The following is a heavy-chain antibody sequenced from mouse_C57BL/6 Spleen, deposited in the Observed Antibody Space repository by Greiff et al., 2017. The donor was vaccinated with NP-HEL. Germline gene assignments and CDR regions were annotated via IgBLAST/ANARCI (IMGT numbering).Heavy chain of an antibody. J-gene: IGHJ3*01. CDR1: GYSITSCYY. CDR2: ISYDGSN. V-gene: IGHV3-6*01. Sequence: ESGPGLVKPSQSLSLTCSVTGYSITSCYYWNWIRQFPGNKLEWMGYISYDGSNNYNPSLKNRISITRDTSKNQFFLKLNSVTTEDTATYYCARADYDYEWFAYWGQGTLVTVSA. D-gene: IGHD2-4*01. CDR3: ARADYDYEWFAY.